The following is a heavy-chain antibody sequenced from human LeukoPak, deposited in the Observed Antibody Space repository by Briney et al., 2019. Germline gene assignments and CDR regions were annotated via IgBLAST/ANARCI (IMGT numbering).Heavy chain of an antibody. CDR3: ARGSYYWGY. D-gene: IGHD3-10*01. CDR1: EFTFSSYW. Sequence: GGSLRLSCAASEFTFSSYWMSWVRQAPGKGLEWVANIKQDGSETYYVDSVKGRFTISRDNAKNSLYPQMNSLRAEDTAVYYCARGSYYWGYWGQGTLVTVSS. V-gene: IGHV3-7*05. J-gene: IGHJ4*02. CDR2: IKQDGSET.